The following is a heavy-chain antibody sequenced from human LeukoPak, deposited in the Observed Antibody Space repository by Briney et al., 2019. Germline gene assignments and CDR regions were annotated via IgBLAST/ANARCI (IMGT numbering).Heavy chain of an antibody. CDR3: ARDTYEYSSGYIDYFDS. V-gene: IGHV4-59*11. CDR2: MHYSGGT. J-gene: IGHJ4*02. D-gene: IGHD3-22*01. Sequence: SETLSLTCTVSGGSISSHHWCWIRHPPGKGLGRVGYMHYSGGTNSNPSLRSRVTMSVDTSKSHFSLRLTSVTAADTAVYYCARDTYEYSSGYIDYFDSWGPGTLVTVSS. CDR1: GGSISSHH.